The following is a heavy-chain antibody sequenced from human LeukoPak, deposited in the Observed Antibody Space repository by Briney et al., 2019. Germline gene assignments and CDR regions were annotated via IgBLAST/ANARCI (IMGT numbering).Heavy chain of an antibody. CDR3: ARLPYPYDSSGSPPLDY. CDR2: IYYSGST. CDR1: GGSISSSNYY. D-gene: IGHD3-22*01. J-gene: IGHJ4*02. Sequence: SETLSLTXTVSGGSISSSNYYWGWIRQPPGKGLEWIGSIYYSGSTYYNPSLKSRVTISVDTSKNQFSLKLSSVTAADTAVYYCARLPYPYDSSGSPPLDYWGQGTLVTVSS. V-gene: IGHV4-39*01.